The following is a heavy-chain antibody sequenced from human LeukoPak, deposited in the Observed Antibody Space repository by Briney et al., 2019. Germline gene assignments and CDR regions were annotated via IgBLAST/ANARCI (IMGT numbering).Heavy chain of an antibody. Sequence: SETLSLTCTVSGVSISSGGYYWSWIRQHPGKGLEWIGYIYYSGSTYYNPSLKSRVTISVDTSKNQFSLKLSSVTAADTAVYYCARGNDSSWYYYNKGPHYYGMDVWGQGTTVTVSS. CDR1: GVSISSGGYY. CDR3: ARGNDSSWYYYNKGPHYYGMDV. V-gene: IGHV4-31*03. D-gene: IGHD6-13*01. CDR2: IYYSGST. J-gene: IGHJ6*02.